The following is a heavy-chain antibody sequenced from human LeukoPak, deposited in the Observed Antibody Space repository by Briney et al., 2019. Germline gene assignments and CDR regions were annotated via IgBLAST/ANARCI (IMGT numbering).Heavy chain of an antibody. Sequence: ASVKVSCKASGYTFTSYGISWVRQAPGQGLEWMGWMNPNSGNTGYAQKFQGRVTITRNTSISTAYMELSSLRSEDTAVYYCARALRPGEYQLLPYWYFDLWGRGTLVTVSS. CDR2: MNPNSGNT. CDR1: GYTFTSYG. D-gene: IGHD2-2*01. V-gene: IGHV1-8*03. J-gene: IGHJ2*01. CDR3: ARALRPGEYQLLPYWYFDL.